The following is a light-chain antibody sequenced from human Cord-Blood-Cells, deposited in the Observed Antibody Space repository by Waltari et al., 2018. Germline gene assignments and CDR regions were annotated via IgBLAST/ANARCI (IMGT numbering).Light chain of an antibody. CDR3: SSYTSSSTV. V-gene: IGLV2-14*03. CDR2: DVS. J-gene: IGLJ3*02. CDR1: SSDVGGSNY. Sequence: QSALTQPASVSGSPGQSITISCTGTSSDVGGSNYVSWDQQHPGKAPKLIIYDVSNRPSGVSNRFSGSKSGNTASLTIAGLQAEDEADYYCSSYTSSSTVFGGGTKLTVL.